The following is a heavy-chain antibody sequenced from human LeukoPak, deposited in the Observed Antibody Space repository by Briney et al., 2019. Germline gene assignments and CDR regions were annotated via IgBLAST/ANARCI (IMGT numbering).Heavy chain of an antibody. J-gene: IGHJ4*02. Sequence: EASVKVSCTASGYTFTSYYMHWVRQAPGQGLEWMGIINPSGGSTSYVQKFQGRVTLTRDMSTSTVYMALSRLRSEDTAVYYCAREGDSGYDCFDYWGQGTLVTVS. CDR3: AREGDSGYDCFDY. D-gene: IGHD5-12*01. V-gene: IGHV1-46*01. CDR2: INPSGGST. CDR1: GYTFTSYY.